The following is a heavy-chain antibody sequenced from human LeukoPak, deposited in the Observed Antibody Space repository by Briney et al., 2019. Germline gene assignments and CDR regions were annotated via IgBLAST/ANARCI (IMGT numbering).Heavy chain of an antibody. V-gene: IGHV3-7*01. J-gene: IGHJ4*02. CDR1: AFIFSGRW. CDR2: IKEDGSER. Sequence: GGSLRLSCEGSAFIFSGRWMNWVRQTPGKGLEWVASIKEDGSERQYVDSVKGRFTISRDNSKNTLYLQMNSPRAEDTAVYYCAKEAGYSSSWSPLHFDYWGQGTLVTVSS. D-gene: IGHD6-13*01. CDR3: AKEAGYSSSWSPLHFDY.